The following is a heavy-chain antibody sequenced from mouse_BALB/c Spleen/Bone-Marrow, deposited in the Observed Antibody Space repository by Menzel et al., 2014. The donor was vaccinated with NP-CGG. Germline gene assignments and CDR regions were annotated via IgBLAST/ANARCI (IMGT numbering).Heavy chain of an antibody. CDR2: IYPGDGDT. D-gene: IGHD1-1*01. CDR3: ARWITTVVAPYVMDY. J-gene: IGHJ4*01. V-gene: IGHV1-80*01. Sequence: QVQLKESGVELARPGSSVKISCKASGYAFSSYWMNWVKQRPGQGLEWIGQIYPGDGDTNYNGKFKGKATLTADKSSSTAYMQLSSLTSEDSAVYFCARWITTVVAPYVMDYWGQGTSVTVSS. CDR1: GYAFSSYW.